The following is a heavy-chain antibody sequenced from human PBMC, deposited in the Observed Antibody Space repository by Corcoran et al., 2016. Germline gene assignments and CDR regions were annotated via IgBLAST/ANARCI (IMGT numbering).Heavy chain of an antibody. CDR3: AKDAEIGYSYGIDY. D-gene: IGHD5-18*01. CDR2: ISYDGSNK. V-gene: IGHV3-30*18. CDR1: GFTFSSYG. Sequence: QVQLVESGGGVVQPGRSLRLSCAASGFTFSSYGMHWVRQAPGKGLEWVAVISYDGSNKYYADSVKGRFTIARDNSKNTLYLQMNSLRAEDTAVYYCAKDAEIGYSYGIDYCVQGTLFTVSS. J-gene: IGHJ4*02.